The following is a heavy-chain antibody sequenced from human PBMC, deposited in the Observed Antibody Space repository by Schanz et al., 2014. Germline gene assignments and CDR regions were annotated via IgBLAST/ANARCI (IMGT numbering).Heavy chain of an antibody. CDR3: ARDFDDRRGYGSGYCLGDCMDV. V-gene: IGHV3-11*05. J-gene: IGHJ6*02. Sequence: QVQLQQWGAGLLKPSETLSLTCAVYGGSISSGGYYWSWIRQAPGKGLEWVSDISSGSSYANYADSVKGRFTIARDNAKNSLYLQMNSLRAEDTAVYYCARDFDDRRGYGSGYCLGDCMDVWGQGTTVTVSS. CDR2: ISSGSSYA. CDR1: GGSISSGGYY. D-gene: IGHD3-10*01.